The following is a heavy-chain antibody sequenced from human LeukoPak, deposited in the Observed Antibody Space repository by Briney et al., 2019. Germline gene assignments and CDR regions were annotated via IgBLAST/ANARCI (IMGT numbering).Heavy chain of an antibody. CDR2: FDPEDGET. V-gene: IGHV1-24*01. J-gene: IGHJ5*02. D-gene: IGHD3-10*01. CDR3: ATMAVRSFVSRFDP. Sequence: ASVKVSCKIAGYTLTELSMHWVRQAPGKGLEWMGGFDPEDGETIYAQKFQDRIIMTEDTSTDTAYMELSSLRSEDTAVYYCATMAVRSFVSRFDPWGQGTLVTVSS. CDR1: GYTLTELS.